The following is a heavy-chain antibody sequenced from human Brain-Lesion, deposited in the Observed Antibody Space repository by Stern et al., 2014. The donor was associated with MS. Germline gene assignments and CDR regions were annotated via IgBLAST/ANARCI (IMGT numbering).Heavy chain of an antibody. CDR1: GFTFDDYA. D-gene: IGHD1-14*01. Sequence: QLVQSGGDLVPPGRSLRLSCAAFGFTFDDYALHWVRQAPGQGLEWVAGISWNSGTLGYADSVKGRFTTSRDNAYSSLYLQMNSLRPEDTALYYCARDITGSSAYFAYWGQGTLVTVSS. V-gene: IGHV3-9*01. CDR2: ISWNSGTL. J-gene: IGHJ4*02. CDR3: ARDITGSSAYFAY.